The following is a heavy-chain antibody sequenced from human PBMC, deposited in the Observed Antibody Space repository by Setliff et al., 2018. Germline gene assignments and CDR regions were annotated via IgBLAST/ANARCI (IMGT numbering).Heavy chain of an antibody. CDR2: IGHTGSI. CDR3: ARDLDHGGDSDY. Sequence: NPSETLSLTCTVSGYSISSGYIWGWIRQPPGKGLEWVGNIGHTGSINYNPSLKSRLTISRDTSKNQVSLKLNSVTATDTAVYYCARDLDHGGDSDYWGQGILVTVSS. CDR1: GYSISSGYI. V-gene: IGHV4-38-2*02. D-gene: IGHD2-21*02. J-gene: IGHJ4*02.